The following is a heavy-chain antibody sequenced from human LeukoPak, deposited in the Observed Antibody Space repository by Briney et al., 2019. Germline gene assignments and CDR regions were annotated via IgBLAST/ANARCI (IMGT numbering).Heavy chain of an antibody. CDR1: GGTFSSYA. V-gene: IGHV1-69*13. J-gene: IGHJ4*02. Sequence: HAASVKVSCKASGGTFSSYAISWVRQAPGQGLEWMGGIIPIFGTANYAQKFQGRVTITADESTSTAYMELSSLRSEDTAVYYCARDVIPAAMYADYWGQGTLVTDSS. D-gene: IGHD2-2*01. CDR2: IIPIFGTA. CDR3: ARDVIPAAMYADY.